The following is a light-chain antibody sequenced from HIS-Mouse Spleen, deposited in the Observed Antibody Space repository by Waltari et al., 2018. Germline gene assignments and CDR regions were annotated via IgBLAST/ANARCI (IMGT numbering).Light chain of an antibody. CDR1: SSDDGGYNY. CDR3: AAWDDSLSGPV. CDR2: RNN. J-gene: IGLJ3*02. V-gene: IGLV1-47*01. Sequence: QSALTQPASVSGSPGQSITISCTGTSSDDGGYNYFPWYQQHPGKAPKLLIYRNNQRPSGVPDRFSGSKSGTSASLAISGLRSEDEADYYCAAWDDSLSGPVFGGGTKLTVL.